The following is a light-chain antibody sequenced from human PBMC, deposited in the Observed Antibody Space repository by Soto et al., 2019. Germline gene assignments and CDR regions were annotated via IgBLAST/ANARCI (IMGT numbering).Light chain of an antibody. J-gene: IGLJ2*01. CDR1: KLGDKY. CDR3: QAWDSSTTV. Sequence: SYELTQPPSVSVSPGQTASITCSGDKLGDKYACWYQQKPGQSPVLVIYQDSKRPSGIPERFSGSNSGNTATLTISGTPAMDEADYYCQAWDSSTTVFGGGTRSPS. V-gene: IGLV3-1*01. CDR2: QDS.